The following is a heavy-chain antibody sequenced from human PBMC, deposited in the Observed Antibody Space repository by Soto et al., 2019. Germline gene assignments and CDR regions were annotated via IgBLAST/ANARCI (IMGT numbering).Heavy chain of an antibody. CDR2: IDWDDDK. D-gene: IGHD3-10*01. CDR3: ARILRITWVRGVIDPYYYGIDV. Sequence: SGPTLVNPTQTLTLTCTFSGFSLSTSGMCVSWIRQPPGKALEWLALIDWDDDKYYSTSLKTRLTISKDTSKNQVVLTMTNMDPVDTATYYCARILRITWVRGVIDPYYYGIDVWGQGTTVTVSS. CDR1: GFSLSTSGMC. J-gene: IGHJ6*02. V-gene: IGHV2-70*01.